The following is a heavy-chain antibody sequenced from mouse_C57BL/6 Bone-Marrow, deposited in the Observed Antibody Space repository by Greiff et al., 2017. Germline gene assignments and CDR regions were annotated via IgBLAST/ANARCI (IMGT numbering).Heavy chain of an antibody. V-gene: IGHV1-39*01. D-gene: IGHD1-1*01. J-gene: IGHJ1*03. CDR1: GYSFTDYN. Sequence: LVESGPELVKPGASVKISCKASGYSFTDYNMNWVKQSHGKSLEWIGVINPNYGTTSYNQKFKGKATLTVDQSSSTAYMQLNSLTSEDSAVYYCAKGYDSSFYWYLDDWGKGTTVTVSS. CDR2: INPNYGTT. CDR3: AKGYDSSFYWYLDD.